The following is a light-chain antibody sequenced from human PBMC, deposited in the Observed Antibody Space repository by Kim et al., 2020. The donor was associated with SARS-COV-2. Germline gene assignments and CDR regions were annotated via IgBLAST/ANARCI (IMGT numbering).Light chain of an antibody. CDR1: QGVSSY. Sequence: EIVLTHSPATLSLSPGERATLSCRASQGVSSYLAWYQQEPGQAPRILIYDASNRATGIPARFSVSGSGTDFTLTISSLEPEDFAVYYCQLRRKWPTFGQGTKLEI. CDR2: DAS. V-gene: IGKV3-11*01. CDR3: QLRRKWPT. J-gene: IGKJ2*01.